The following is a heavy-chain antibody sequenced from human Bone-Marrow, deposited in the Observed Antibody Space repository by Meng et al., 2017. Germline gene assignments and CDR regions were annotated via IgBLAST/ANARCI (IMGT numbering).Heavy chain of an antibody. CDR3: ARDRYYGSGSYYNY. CDR1: GFTFRSYA. CDR2: ISGSGGST. V-gene: IGHV3-23*01. J-gene: IGHJ4*02. D-gene: IGHD3-10*01. Sequence: GESLKISCAASGFTFRSYAMSCVRQAPGKGLEWVSAISGSGGSTYYADSVKGRFTISRDNSKNTLYLQMNSLRAEDTAVYYCARDRYYGSGSYYNYWGQGTLVTVSS.